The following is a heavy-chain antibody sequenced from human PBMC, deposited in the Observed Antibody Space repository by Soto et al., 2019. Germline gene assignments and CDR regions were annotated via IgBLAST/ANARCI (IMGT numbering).Heavy chain of an antibody. Sequence: EVQLVESGGGLVKPGGSLRLSCAASGFTFSSYSMNWVRQAPGTGLEWVSSISSSSSYIYYAVSVNGRFTISRDNAKNSLYLQMNSLRAEDRAVYYCARGILWFGELLIDGMDVWGQGTTVTVSS. D-gene: IGHD3-10*01. CDR2: ISSSSSYI. J-gene: IGHJ6*02. CDR1: GFTFSSYS. V-gene: IGHV3-21*01. CDR3: ARGILWFGELLIDGMDV.